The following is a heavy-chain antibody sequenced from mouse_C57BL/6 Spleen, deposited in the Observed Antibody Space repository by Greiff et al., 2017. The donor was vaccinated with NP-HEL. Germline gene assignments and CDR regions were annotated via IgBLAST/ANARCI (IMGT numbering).Heavy chain of an antibody. Sequence: EVQLQQSGPELVKPGASVKMSCKASGYTFTDYNMHWVKQSHGKSLEWIGYINPNNGGTSYNQKFKGKATLTVNKSSSTAYMELRSLTSEDSAVYYCASEGILPGDYWGQGTTLTVSS. D-gene: IGHD1-1*01. J-gene: IGHJ2*01. CDR1: GYTFTDYN. V-gene: IGHV1-22*01. CDR3: ASEGILPGDY. CDR2: INPNNGGT.